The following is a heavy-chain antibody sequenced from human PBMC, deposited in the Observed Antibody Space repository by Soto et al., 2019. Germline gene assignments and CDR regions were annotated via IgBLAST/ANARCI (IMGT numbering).Heavy chain of an antibody. CDR2: ISGSGGST. Sequence: GGSLRLSCAASGFTFDDYAMHWVRQAPGKGLEWVSAISGSGGSTYYADSVKGRFTISRDNSKNTLYLQMNSLRAEDTAVYYCAKEGLLYSSGWYWFADYWGQGTPVTVSS. D-gene: IGHD6-19*01. V-gene: IGHV3-23*01. CDR1: GFTFDDYA. J-gene: IGHJ4*02. CDR3: AKEGLLYSSGWYWFADY.